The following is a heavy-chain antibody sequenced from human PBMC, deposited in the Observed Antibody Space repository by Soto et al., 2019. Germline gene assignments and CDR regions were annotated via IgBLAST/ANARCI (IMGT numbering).Heavy chain of an antibody. CDR1: GYTFTNYG. CDR2: ISGYNGNT. D-gene: IGHD6-13*01. V-gene: IGHV1-18*01. Sequence: QVQLVQSGAEVKKPGASVKVSCKASGYTFTNYGISWVRQAPGQGPEWMGWISGYNGNTKYAQKLQGRVTMTTDTSTDTSYMELRSLRSDDTGVYYCARGGSSWSAEYYQHWGQGTLVIVSS. J-gene: IGHJ1*01. CDR3: ARGGSSWSAEYYQH.